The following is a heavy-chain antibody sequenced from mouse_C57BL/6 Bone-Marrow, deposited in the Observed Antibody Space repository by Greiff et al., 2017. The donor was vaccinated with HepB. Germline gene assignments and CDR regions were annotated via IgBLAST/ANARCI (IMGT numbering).Heavy chain of an antibody. CDR3: ARPTDYYGSSSAMDY. D-gene: IGHD1-1*01. Sequence: EVQLVESVAELVRPGASVKLSCTASGFNIKNTYMHWVKQRPEQGLEWIGRIDPANGNAKYAPKFQGKATITADTSSNTAYLQLSSLTSEDTAIYYCARPTDYYGSSSAMDYWGQGTSVTVSS. CDR1: GFNIKNTY. V-gene: IGHV14-3*01. CDR2: IDPANGNA. J-gene: IGHJ4*01.